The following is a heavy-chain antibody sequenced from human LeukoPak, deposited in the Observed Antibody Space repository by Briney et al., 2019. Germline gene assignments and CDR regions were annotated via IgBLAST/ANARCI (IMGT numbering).Heavy chain of an antibody. CDR1: GYTFTGYY. D-gene: IGHD3-22*01. V-gene: IGHV1-2*02. Sequence: ASVKVSCKASGYTFTGYYMHWVRQAPGQGVEWMGWINPNSGGTNYAQKFQGRVTITRDTSISTAYMQLSRLRSDDTAVYYCARAGHYYDSSGYSTRGAFDIWGQGTMVTVSS. CDR3: ARAGHYYDSSGYSTRGAFDI. J-gene: IGHJ3*02. CDR2: INPNSGGT.